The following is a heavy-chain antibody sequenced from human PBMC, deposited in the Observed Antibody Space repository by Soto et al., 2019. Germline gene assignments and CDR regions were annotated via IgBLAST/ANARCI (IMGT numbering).Heavy chain of an antibody. CDR3: ARGRGDGYNQDWYFDL. CDR1: GGSFSGYY. Sequence: PSETLSLTCAVYGGSFSGYYCNWIRQPPWKGLEWIGEINHSGSTNYNPSLKSRVSISVGTSNNQFSLKLSSVTAADTAVYYCARGRGDGYNQDWYFDLWGRGTLVTVSS. CDR2: INHSGST. J-gene: IGHJ2*01. V-gene: IGHV4-34*01. D-gene: IGHD5-18*01.